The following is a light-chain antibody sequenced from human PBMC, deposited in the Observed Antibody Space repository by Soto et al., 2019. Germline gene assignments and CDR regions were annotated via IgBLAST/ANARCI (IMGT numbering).Light chain of an antibody. CDR3: QQYYSTPQT. CDR2: WAS. J-gene: IGKJ1*01. CDR1: QSVFHSSYSKNY. Sequence: EIVMTQSPDSLAVSLGERATINCKSSQSVFHSSYSKNYLAWYQQKPGQAPNLLIYWASTRESGVPDRFSGSGSGTDFTLTISSLQAEDVAVYYCQQYYSTPQTFGQGTKVEIK. V-gene: IGKV4-1*01.